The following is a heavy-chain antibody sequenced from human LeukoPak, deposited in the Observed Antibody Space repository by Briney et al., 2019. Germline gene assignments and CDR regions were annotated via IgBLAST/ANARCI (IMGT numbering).Heavy chain of an antibody. Sequence: GGSLRLSCAASGFTFSSYAMSWVRQAPGKGLEWVSTISSSGGSTYYADSVKGRFTISRDNSKNSLYLQMNSLRAEDTAVYYCAKALVRGVISYFDYWGQGTLVTVSS. CDR1: GFTFSSYA. CDR3: AKALVRGVISYFDY. J-gene: IGHJ4*02. CDR2: ISSSGGST. D-gene: IGHD3-10*01. V-gene: IGHV3-23*01.